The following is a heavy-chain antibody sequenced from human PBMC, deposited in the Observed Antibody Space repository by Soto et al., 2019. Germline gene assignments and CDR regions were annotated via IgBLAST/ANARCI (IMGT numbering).Heavy chain of an antibody. D-gene: IGHD4-17*01. Sequence: QDQLVQSGAEVKKPGSSVKVSCKASGGTFSSHTFSWVRQAPGQGLEWMGRIIPALGTATYAQKFQGRVTITADESATTVYMELNRLSSEDTAVYYCASPDFGASWYFDLWGRGTRVTVSS. J-gene: IGHJ2*01. CDR1: GGTFSSHT. V-gene: IGHV1-69*08. CDR2: IIPALGTA. CDR3: ASPDFGASWYFDL.